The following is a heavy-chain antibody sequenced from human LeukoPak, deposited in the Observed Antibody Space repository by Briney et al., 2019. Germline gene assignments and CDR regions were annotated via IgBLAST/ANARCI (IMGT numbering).Heavy chain of an antibody. CDR3: ARQGYYGGNPGWFDP. CDR2: IYYSGST. V-gene: IGHV4-39*01. D-gene: IGHD4-23*01. Sequence: SETLSLTCTVSGGSISSSSYYWGWIRQPPGKGLEWIGSIYYSGSTYYNPSLKSRVTISVDTSKNQFSLKLSSVTAADTAVYHCARQGYYGGNPGWFDPWGQGTLVTVSS. CDR1: GGSISSSSYY. J-gene: IGHJ5*02.